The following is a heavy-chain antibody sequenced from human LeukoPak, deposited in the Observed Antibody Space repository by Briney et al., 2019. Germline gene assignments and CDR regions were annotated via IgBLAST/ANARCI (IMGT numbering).Heavy chain of an antibody. V-gene: IGHV1-18*01. CDR2: ISAYNGNT. Sequence: ASVKVSCKASGYTFTSYGISWVRQAPGQGLEWMGWISAYNGNTNYAQKLQGRVTMTTDTSTSTAYMELRSLRSDDTAVYYCARVLYYYDSSGCWVGAFDIWGQGTMVTVSS. CDR3: ARVLYYYDSSGCWVGAFDI. D-gene: IGHD3-22*01. CDR1: GYTFTSYG. J-gene: IGHJ3*02.